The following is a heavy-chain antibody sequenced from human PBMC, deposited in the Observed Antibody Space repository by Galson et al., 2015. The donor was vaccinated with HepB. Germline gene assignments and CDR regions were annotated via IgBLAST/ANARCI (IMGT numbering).Heavy chain of an antibody. CDR2: IYSGGST. J-gene: IGHJ4*02. D-gene: IGHD3-10*01. Sequence: SLRLSCAASGFTVSSNYMSWVRQAPGKGLEWVSVIYSGGSTYYADSVKGRFTISRHNSKNTLYLQMNSLRAEDTAVYYCARENPMVRGVHFDYWGQGTLVTVSS. CDR3: ARENPMVRGVHFDY. V-gene: IGHV3-53*04. CDR1: GFTVSSNY.